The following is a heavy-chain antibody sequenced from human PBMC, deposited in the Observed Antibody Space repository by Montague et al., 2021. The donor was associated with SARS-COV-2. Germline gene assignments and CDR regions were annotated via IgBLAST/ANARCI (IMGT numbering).Heavy chain of an antibody. Sequence: PALVKPTQTLTLTCTFSGFSLITSGMCVAWIRQPPGKALEWLALIDWNDDKYYSTSLKTRLTISKDTSKDQVVLIMTNMDPVDTATYYCVHYGSGRYYFHYWGQGTLVTVSS. V-gene: IGHV2-70*01. D-gene: IGHD3-10*01. CDR3: VHYGSGRYYFHY. CDR2: IDWNDDK. J-gene: IGHJ4*02. CDR1: GFSLITSGMC.